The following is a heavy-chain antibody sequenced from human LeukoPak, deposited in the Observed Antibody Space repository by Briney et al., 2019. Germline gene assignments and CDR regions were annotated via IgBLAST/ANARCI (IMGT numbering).Heavy chain of an antibody. CDR1: GGSISSGGYY. CDR3: ARDRRDYGGSLLPFDI. CDR2: IYYSGST. D-gene: IGHD4-23*01. V-gene: IGHV4-31*03. J-gene: IGHJ3*02. Sequence: PSQTLSLTCTVSGGSISSGGYYWSWIRQHPGKGLEWIGYIYYSGSTYYNPSLKGRVTISVDTSKNQFSLKLSSVTAADTAVYYCARDRRDYGGSLLPFDIWGQGTMVTVSS.